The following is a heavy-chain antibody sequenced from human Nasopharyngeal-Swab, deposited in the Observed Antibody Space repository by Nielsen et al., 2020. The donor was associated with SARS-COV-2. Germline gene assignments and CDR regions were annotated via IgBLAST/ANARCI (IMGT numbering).Heavy chain of an antibody. CDR3: ARGQSKITMIVVVFTIWEYCFDY. J-gene: IGHJ4*02. CDR2: ISYDGSNK. D-gene: IGHD3-22*01. V-gene: IGHV3-30*04. CDR1: GFTFSSYA. Sequence: GESLKISCAASGFTFSSYAMHWVRQAPGKGLEWVAVISYDGSNKYYADSVKGRFTISRDNSKNTLYLQMNSLRVEDTAVYYCARGQSKITMIVVVFTIWEYCFDYWGQGTLVTVSS.